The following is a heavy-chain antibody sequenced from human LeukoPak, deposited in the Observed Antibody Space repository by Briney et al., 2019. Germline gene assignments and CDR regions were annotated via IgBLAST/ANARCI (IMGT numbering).Heavy chain of an antibody. Sequence: SETLSLTCTVSGGSISSSNWWSWVRQPPGKGLEWIGEIYHSGSTNYNPSLKSRVTISVDKSKNQFSLKLSSVTAADTAVYYCVLDRFGELLYNAFDIWGQGTMVTVSS. J-gene: IGHJ3*02. CDR2: IYHSGST. CDR1: GGSISSSNW. D-gene: IGHD3-10*01. V-gene: IGHV4-4*02. CDR3: VLDRFGELLYNAFDI.